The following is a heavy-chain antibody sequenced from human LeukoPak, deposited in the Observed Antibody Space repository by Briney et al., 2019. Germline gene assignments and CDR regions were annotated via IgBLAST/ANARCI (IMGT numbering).Heavy chain of an antibody. J-gene: IGHJ4*02. CDR1: GFTFSSYG. Sequence: GGSLRLSCAASGFTFSSYGMHWVRQAPGKGLEWVAVIWYDGSNKYHADSVKGRFTISRDNSKNTLYLQMNSLRAEDTAVYYCARVDYSNYSGVFDYWGQGTLVTVSS. V-gene: IGHV3-33*01. CDR3: ARVDYSNYSGVFDY. CDR2: IWYDGSNK. D-gene: IGHD4-11*01.